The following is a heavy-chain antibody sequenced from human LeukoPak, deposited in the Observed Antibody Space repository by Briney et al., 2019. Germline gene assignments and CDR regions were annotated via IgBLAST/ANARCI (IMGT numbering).Heavy chain of an antibody. CDR2: IYHSGST. J-gene: IGHJ4*02. V-gene: IGHV4-38-2*01. Sequence: SETLSLTCAVSGYSISSGYYWGWIRQPPGTGLEWIGSIYHSGSTYYNPSLKSRVTISVDTSKNQFSLKLSSVTAADTAVYYCAREGRRWAMIDDRDYWGQGTLVTVSS. CDR1: GYSISSGYY. D-gene: IGHD3-22*01. CDR3: AREGRRWAMIDDRDY.